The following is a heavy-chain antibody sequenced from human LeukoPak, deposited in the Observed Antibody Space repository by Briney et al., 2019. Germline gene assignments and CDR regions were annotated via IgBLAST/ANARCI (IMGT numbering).Heavy chain of an antibody. J-gene: IGHJ4*02. V-gene: IGHV3-7*01. Sequence: GGSLRLSCAASGFTLSTYWMSWVRQAPGKGLEWVANTNQEGSEKYYVDSVKGRFTISKDNAKNALYLQMNSLGAEDTAVYYCARDPKWLDYWGQGTLVTVSS. CDR1: GFTLSTYW. D-gene: IGHD5-12*01. CDR3: ARDPKWLDY. CDR2: TNQEGSEK.